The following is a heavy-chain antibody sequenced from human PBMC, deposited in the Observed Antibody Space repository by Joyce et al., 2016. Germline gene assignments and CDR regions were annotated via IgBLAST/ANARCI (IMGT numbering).Heavy chain of an antibody. CDR2: INTDGGST. J-gene: IGHJ5*02. CDR1: GFSFSGYW. D-gene: IGHD6-6*01. CDR3: VRGISARPGGPNWFDP. V-gene: IGHV3-74*01. Sequence: EVQLVESGGGLVQPGGSLRLSCAASGFSFSGYWIHWVRQAPGKGRVLVSRINTDGGSTRFADSVKGRFTISRDNAKNTLYLQMNSLRAEDTAVYYCVRGISARPGGPNWFDPWGQGTLVTVSS.